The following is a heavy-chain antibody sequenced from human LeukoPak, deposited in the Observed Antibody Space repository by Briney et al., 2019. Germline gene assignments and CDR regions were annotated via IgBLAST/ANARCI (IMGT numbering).Heavy chain of an antibody. CDR3: ARERATYRSSWYFDY. D-gene: IGHD6-13*01. J-gene: IGHJ4*02. V-gene: IGHV3-74*01. CDR2: INSDGSST. CDR1: GFTFSGYW. Sequence: GGSLRLSCAASGFTFSGYWMHWVRQAPGKGLVWVSRINSDGSSTTYADSVKGRFTISRDNAKNTLYLQMNSLRAEDTAMYYCARERATYRSSWYFDYWGQGTLVTVSS.